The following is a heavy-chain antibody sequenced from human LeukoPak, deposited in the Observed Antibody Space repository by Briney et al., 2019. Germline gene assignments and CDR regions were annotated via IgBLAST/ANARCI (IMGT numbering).Heavy chain of an antibody. D-gene: IGHD3-3*01. V-gene: IGHV3-74*01. Sequence: GGSLRLSCAASGFTFSSYWMHWVRQAPGMGLVWVSRINSDGSSTSYADSVKGRFTISRDNAKNTLYLQMNSLRAEDTAVYYCARDRDDSWSGSARNWFDPWGQGTLVTVSS. J-gene: IGHJ5*02. CDR1: GFTFSSYW. CDR2: INSDGSST. CDR3: ARDRDDSWSGSARNWFDP.